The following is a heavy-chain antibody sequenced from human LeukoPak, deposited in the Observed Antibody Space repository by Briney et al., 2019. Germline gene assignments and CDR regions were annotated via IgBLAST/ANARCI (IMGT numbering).Heavy chain of an antibody. Sequence: GGSLRLSCAASGFTFSSYAMSWVRQAPGKGLEWVSGISGSGGSTYYADSVKGRFTISRDNSKNTLYLQMNSLRAEDTALYYCAKGPQGSYLYYFDYWGQGTLVTVSS. V-gene: IGHV3-23*01. CDR2: ISGSGGST. CDR3: AKGPQGSYLYYFDY. D-gene: IGHD1-26*01. CDR1: GFTFSSYA. J-gene: IGHJ4*02.